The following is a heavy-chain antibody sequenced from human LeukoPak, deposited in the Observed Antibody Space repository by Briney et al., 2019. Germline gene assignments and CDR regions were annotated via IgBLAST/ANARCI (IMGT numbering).Heavy chain of an antibody. J-gene: IGHJ5*02. V-gene: IGHV1-2*02. D-gene: IGHD3-10*01. Sequence: GASVKVSCKASGYTFTGYYMHWVRQAPGQGLEWMGWINPNSGGTNYAQKFQGRVTMTRDTSISTAYMELSRLRSDDTAVYYCARDILDRVYYYGSGSSLEHWFDPWGQGTLVTVSS. CDR2: INPNSGGT. CDR1: GYTFTGYY. CDR3: ARDILDRVYYYGSGSSLEHWFDP.